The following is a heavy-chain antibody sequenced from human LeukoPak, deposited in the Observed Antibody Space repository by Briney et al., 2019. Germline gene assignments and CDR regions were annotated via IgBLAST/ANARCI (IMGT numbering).Heavy chain of an antibody. V-gene: IGHV3-23*01. D-gene: IGHD2-8*01. J-gene: IGHJ3*02. Sequence: PGGSLRLSXAASGFTFSTYAMTWVRQAPGQGLEWVSSIRGSGGSTFYADSVKGRFTISRDNTRNTLYLQMNSLRTEDTALYYCARAPNGDYIGAFDIWGQGIMVTVSS. CDR1: GFTFSTYA. CDR2: IRGSGGST. CDR3: ARAPNGDYIGAFDI.